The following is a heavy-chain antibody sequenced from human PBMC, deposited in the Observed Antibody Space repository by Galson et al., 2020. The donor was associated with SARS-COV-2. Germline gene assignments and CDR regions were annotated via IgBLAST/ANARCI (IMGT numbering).Heavy chain of an antibody. CDR2: IWYDGSNK. D-gene: IGHD3-9*01. CDR1: GFTFSSYG. Sequence: GESLKISCAASGFTFSSYGMHWVRQAPGKGLEWVAVIWYDGSNKYYADSVKGRFTISRDNSKNTLYLQMNSLRAEDTAVYYCARGVLRYFDWLFPTDKSFDYWGQGTLVTVSS. CDR3: ARGVLRYFDWLFPTDKSFDY. V-gene: IGHV3-33*01. J-gene: IGHJ4*02.